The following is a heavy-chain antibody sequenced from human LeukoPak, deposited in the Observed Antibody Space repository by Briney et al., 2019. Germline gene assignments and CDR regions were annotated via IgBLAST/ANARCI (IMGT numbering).Heavy chain of an antibody. CDR3: ARDLDFQEDYGSGSPDY. V-gene: IGHV1-18*01. CDR1: GYTFTSYG. J-gene: IGHJ4*02. D-gene: IGHD3-10*01. Sequence: ASVKVSCKASGYTFTSYGISWVRQAPGQGLEWMGWISAYNGNTNYAQKLQGRVTMTTDTSTSTAYMELRSLRSDDTAVYYCARDLDFQEDYGSGSPDYWGQGTLVTVSS. CDR2: ISAYNGNT.